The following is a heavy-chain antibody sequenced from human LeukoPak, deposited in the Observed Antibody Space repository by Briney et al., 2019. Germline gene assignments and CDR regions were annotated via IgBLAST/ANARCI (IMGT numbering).Heavy chain of an antibody. D-gene: IGHD4-11*01. J-gene: IGHJ6*03. Sequence: SETLSLTCAVYGGSFSGYYWSWIRQPPGKGLEWIGEINHSGSTNYIPSLKSRVTISVDTSKNQFSLKLSSVTAADTAVYYCARGVGVYSNYPTYYYYYYVDVWGKGTTVTVSS. V-gene: IGHV4-34*01. CDR1: GGSFSGYY. CDR3: ARGVGVYSNYPTYYYYYYVDV. CDR2: INHSGST.